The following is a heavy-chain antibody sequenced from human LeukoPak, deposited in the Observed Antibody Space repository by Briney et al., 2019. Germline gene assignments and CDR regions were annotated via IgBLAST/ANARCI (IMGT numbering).Heavy chain of an antibody. V-gene: IGHV1-2*02. CDR3: ARSRYCSSTSCSYFDH. CDR1: GYTFTGYY. Sequence: ASVKVSCKASGYTFTGYYMHWVRQAPGQGLEWMGWINPNSGGTNYAQKFQGRVTMTRDTSISTAYMELSRLRSDDTAVYYCARSRYCSSTSCSYFDHWGQGTLVTVSS. CDR2: INPNSGGT. D-gene: IGHD2-2*01. J-gene: IGHJ4*02.